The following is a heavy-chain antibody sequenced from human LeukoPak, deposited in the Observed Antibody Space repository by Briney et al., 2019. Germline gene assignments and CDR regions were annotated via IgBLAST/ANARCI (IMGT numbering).Heavy chain of an antibody. V-gene: IGHV3-7*01. CDR3: AGLY. CDR2: IKPDGSEK. J-gene: IGHJ4*02. Sequence: TGGSLRLSCAASRFTFSSYWMSWVRQAPGKGLEWVANIKPDGSEKYYVDSVKGRFTISRDNAKNSLYLQMSSLRAEDTAVYYCAGLYWGQGTLVTVSS. CDR1: RFTFSSYW.